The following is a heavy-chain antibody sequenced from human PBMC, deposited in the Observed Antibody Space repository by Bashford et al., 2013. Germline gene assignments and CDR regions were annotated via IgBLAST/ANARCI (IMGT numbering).Heavy chain of an antibody. CDR1: GYTFSDYY. D-gene: IGHD3-16*01. CDR3: ARDYDDRGAFDI. CDR2: INPNPNSGDT. J-gene: IGHJ3*02. Sequence: ASVKVSCKASGYTFSDYYLHWVRQAPGQGLEWMGWINPNPNSGDTHYAQKFQGRVTMTRDTSISTAYMELSRLRSDDTAVYYCARDYDDRGAFDIWGQGTMVTVSS. V-gene: IGHV1-2*02.